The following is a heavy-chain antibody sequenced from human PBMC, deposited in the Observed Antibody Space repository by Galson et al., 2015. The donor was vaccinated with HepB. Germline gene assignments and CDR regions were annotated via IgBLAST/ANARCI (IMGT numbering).Heavy chain of an antibody. CDR2: ISYDGNHK. CDR3: AKGGSYVDAMAV. V-gene: IGHV3-30-3*01. Sequence: SLRLSCAASGFTFSSFAMHWVRQAPGKGLEWVAVISYDGNHKFYADSVKGRFIISRDNSKNTLLLQMNSLRSEDRAVYYCAKGGSYVDAMAVWGQGTTVTVSS. D-gene: IGHD3-10*01. CDR1: GFTFSSFA. J-gene: IGHJ6*02.